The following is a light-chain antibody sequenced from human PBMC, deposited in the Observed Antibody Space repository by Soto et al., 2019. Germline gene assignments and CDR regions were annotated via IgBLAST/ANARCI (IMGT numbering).Light chain of an antibody. Sequence: QSALTQPPSASGSPGQSVTISCTGTSSDVGANNYVSWYQQHPGKAPKLMIYEVTKRPSGVPDRFSGSKSGNTASLTVSGLQAEDEADYYCISYAGTNRVFGTGTKVTVL. CDR2: EVT. CDR3: ISYAGTNRV. CDR1: SSDVGANNY. V-gene: IGLV2-8*01. J-gene: IGLJ1*01.